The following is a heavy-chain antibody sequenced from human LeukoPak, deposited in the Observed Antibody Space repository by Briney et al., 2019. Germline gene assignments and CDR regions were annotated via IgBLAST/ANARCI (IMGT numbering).Heavy chain of an antibody. J-gene: IGHJ4*02. CDR3: ARALRATGEIDY. CDR2: INPNSGGT. D-gene: IGHD7-27*01. CDR1: GYTFTGYY. Sequence: ASVKVSCKASGYTFTGYYMHWVRQAAGQGLEWMGWINPNSGGTNYAQKFQGRVTMTRDTSISTAYMELSRLRSDDTAVYYCARALRATGEIDYWGQGTLVTVSS. V-gene: IGHV1-2*02.